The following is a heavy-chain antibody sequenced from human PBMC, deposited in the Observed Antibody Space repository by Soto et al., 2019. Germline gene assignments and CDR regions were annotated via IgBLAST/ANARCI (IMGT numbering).Heavy chain of an antibody. J-gene: IGHJ4*02. CDR1: GFTFNSYS. V-gene: IGHV3-21*01. Sequence: EVQLVESGGGLVKPGGSLRLSCAASGFTFNSYSMNWVRQAPGKGLEWVSSISRSSSYIYYADSVKGRFTISRDNAKNSLYRQMNSLRAEDTAVYYCASYLGYSSSQFDYWGQGTLVTVSS. CDR2: ISRSSSYI. D-gene: IGHD6-13*01. CDR3: ASYLGYSSSQFDY.